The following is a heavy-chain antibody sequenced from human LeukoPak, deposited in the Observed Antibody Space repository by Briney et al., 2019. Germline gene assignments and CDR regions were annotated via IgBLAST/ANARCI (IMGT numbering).Heavy chain of an antibody. CDR2: ISGGGGRP. CDR1: GFTFTSYS. D-gene: IGHD1-26*01. Sequence: GGSLRLSCAASGFTFTSYSMNWVRQAPGKGLEWVSTISGGGGRPYYADSVKGRFTISRDNSKNTLYLQVNSLRAEDTAVYYCAKGGKWDVTPFDYWGQGTLVTVSS. J-gene: IGHJ4*02. V-gene: IGHV3-23*01. CDR3: AKGGKWDVTPFDY.